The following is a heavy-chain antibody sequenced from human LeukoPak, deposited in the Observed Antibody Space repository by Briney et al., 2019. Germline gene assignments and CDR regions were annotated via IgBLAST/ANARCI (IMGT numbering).Heavy chain of an antibody. V-gene: IGHV4-59*01. CDR2: IYYSGST. Sequence: SETLSLTCTVSGGSISSYYWSWIRQPPGKGLEWTGYIYYSGSTNYNPSLKSRVTISVDTSKNQFSLKLSSVTAADTAVYYCARGGYYYDSSGYWGAFDIWGQGTMVTVSS. CDR1: GGSISSYY. CDR3: ARGGYYYDSSGYWGAFDI. J-gene: IGHJ3*02. D-gene: IGHD3-22*01.